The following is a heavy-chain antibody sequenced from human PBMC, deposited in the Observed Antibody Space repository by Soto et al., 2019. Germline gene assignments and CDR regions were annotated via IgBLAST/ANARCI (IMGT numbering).Heavy chain of an antibody. J-gene: IGHJ5*02. CDR3: ARDGTSYGDYEENWFDP. CDR2: IYHSGST. Sequence: LXLTFAVSGYSISSCYYWGWIRHPPGKGLEWIGSIYHSGSTYYNPSLKSRVTISVDTSKNQFSLKLRSVTAADTAVYYCARDGTSYGDYEENWFDPWGQGTLVTVYS. CDR1: GYSISSCYY. D-gene: IGHD4-17*01. V-gene: IGHV4-38-2*02.